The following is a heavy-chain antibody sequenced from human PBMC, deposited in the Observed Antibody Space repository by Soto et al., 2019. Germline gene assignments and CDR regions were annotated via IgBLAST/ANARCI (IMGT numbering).Heavy chain of an antibody. D-gene: IGHD6-6*01. J-gene: IGHJ6*02. CDR2: LNPSSGLT. CDR1: GYTFTSNY. Sequence: QVQLVQSGAEVMKPGASVKVSCKASGYTFTSNYIHWVRQAPGQGLEWMGILNPSSGLTSYAQKFQGRLTMTMDTSTSTVYMELSSLRSKDTAMYYCARGLVAPYYYGMDVWGQGTTVTVSS. CDR3: ARGLVAPYYYGMDV. V-gene: IGHV1-46*01.